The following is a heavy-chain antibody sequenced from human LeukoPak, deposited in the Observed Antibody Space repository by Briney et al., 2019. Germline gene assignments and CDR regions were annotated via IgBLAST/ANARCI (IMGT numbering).Heavy chain of an antibody. Sequence: ASVTVSCKASGYTFTSYAMHWVRQAPGQRLEWMGWINAGNGNTKYSQKFQGRVTITRDTSASTAYMELSSLRSEDTAVYYCARVDGSSWYSFDYWGQGTLVTVSS. CDR1: GYTFTSYA. CDR2: INAGNGNT. V-gene: IGHV1-3*01. CDR3: ARVDGSSWYSFDY. D-gene: IGHD6-13*01. J-gene: IGHJ4*02.